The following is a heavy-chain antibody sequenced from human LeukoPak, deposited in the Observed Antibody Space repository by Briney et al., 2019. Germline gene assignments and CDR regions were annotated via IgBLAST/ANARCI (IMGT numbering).Heavy chain of an antibody. J-gene: IGHJ3*02. CDR2: IIPIFGTA. D-gene: IGHD2-2*01. CDR3: ARPQYRYCSSTSCQKDAFDI. V-gene: IGHV1-69*06. Sequence: ASVKVSCKASGGTFSSYAISWVRQAPGQGLEWMGGIIPIFGTANYAQKFQGRVTITADKSTSTAYMELSSLRSEDTAVYYCARPQYRYCSSTSCQKDAFDIWGQGTMVTVSS. CDR1: GGTFSSYA.